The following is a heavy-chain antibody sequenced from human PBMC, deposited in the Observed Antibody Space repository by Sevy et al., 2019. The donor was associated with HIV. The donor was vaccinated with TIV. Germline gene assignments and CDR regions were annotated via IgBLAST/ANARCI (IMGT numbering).Heavy chain of an antibody. CDR1: GGSITSSSYY. CDR3: ARPSSLYYYYAMDV. V-gene: IGHV4-39*02. CDR2: IYYTGST. J-gene: IGHJ6*02. Sequence: SETLSHTCTVSGGSITSSSYYWAWLRQPPGKGLEWIGSIYYTGSTYYKPSLMSRITISADRSKNHFSLKLTSVTAADTAVYYCARPSSLYYYYAMDVWGQGTAVTVSS.